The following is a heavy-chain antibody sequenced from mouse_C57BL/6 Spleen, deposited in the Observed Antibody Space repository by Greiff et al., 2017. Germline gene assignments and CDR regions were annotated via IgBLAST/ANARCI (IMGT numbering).Heavy chain of an antibody. CDR3: ARDDGYYYYFDD. J-gene: IGHJ2*01. CDR1: GYTFTSYW. CDR2: IHPNSGST. D-gene: IGHD2-3*01. V-gene: IGHV1-64*01. Sequence: QVQLQQPGAELVKPGASVKLSCKASGYTFTSYWMHWVKQRPGQGLEWIGMIHPNSGSTNYNEKFKSKATLTVDKSSSTAYMQLSSLTSEDSAVYYCARDDGYYYYFDDWGQGTTLTVSS.